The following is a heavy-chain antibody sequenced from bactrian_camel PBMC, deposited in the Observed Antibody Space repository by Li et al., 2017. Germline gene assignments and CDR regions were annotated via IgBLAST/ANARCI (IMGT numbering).Heavy chain of an antibody. CDR2: IDADGET. CDR1: AHFDS. D-gene: IGHD2*01. V-gene: IGHV3S53*01. J-gene: IGHJ4*01. Sequence: QLVESGGGSAQAGGSMRLSCAAVAHFDSMGWFRQAPGMEREGVASIDADGETSYVDSVKGRFTVSRDNGKNSVYLQMDSLKLEDTAMYYCAADFGPYCSGPYLARRANFEGQGTQVTVS.